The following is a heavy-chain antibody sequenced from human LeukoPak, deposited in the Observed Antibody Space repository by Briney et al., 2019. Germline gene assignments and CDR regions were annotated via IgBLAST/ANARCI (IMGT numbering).Heavy chain of an antibody. D-gene: IGHD3-10*01. J-gene: IGHJ6*02. CDR3: LKEFGGGRHCSYYYDNGIDV. CDR2: IAYDGSNE. V-gene: IGHV3-30*18. CDR1: GYTFSNYL. Sequence: GGSLRLSCAAGGYTFSNYLMHWVRQAPGKGLEWVTVIAYDGSNEYYADSVRGRFTISRDNSKNTLYLQMNSLRADDTAVYYCLKEFGGGRHCSYYYDNGIDVWGQGTPVTVSS.